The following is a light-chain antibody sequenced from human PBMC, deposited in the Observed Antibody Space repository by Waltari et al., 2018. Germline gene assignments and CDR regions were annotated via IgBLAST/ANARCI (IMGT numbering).Light chain of an antibody. CDR3: ASWHDSLSGPV. Sequence: QSLLTQPPSASGTPGQRVTIPCSGSSSDIGGNFVYWYHQLPGTAPRLLIYKNNQRPSGVPDQFSASKSGTSASLAISGLRSEDEADYYCASWHDSLSGPVFGTGTRVTVL. J-gene: IGLJ1*01. CDR2: KNN. CDR1: SSDIGGNF. V-gene: IGLV1-47*01.